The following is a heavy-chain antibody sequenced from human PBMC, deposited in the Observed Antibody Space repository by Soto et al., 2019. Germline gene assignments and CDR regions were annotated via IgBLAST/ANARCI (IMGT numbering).Heavy chain of an antibody. D-gene: IGHD6-25*01. CDR1: DDSISSRSYY. V-gene: IGHV4-39*01. J-gene: IGHJ6*02. Sequence: SETLSLTCTVSDDSISSRSYYWSWLRQPPVKGLEWLGSIYYSGSSYYNPALKSRVTISVDTSKNQFSLKLSSVTAAGPGVYYCARALAAGYYGMDVWAQGT. CDR3: ARALAAGYYGMDV. CDR2: IYYSGSS.